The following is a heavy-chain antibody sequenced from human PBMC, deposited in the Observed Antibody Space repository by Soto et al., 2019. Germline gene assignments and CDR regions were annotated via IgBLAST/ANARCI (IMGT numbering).Heavy chain of an antibody. V-gene: IGHV2-5*02. CDR2: IYWDDDK. CDR3: AHSLGSGSQSYYYYMDV. Sequence: SGPTLVNPTQTLTLTCTFSGFSLSTSGVGVGWIRQPPGKALEWLALIYWDDDKRYSPSLKSRLTITKDTSKNPVVLTMTNMDPVDTAIYFFAHSLGSGSQSYYYYMDVWGKGTTVTVSS. CDR1: GFSLSTSGVG. J-gene: IGHJ6*03. D-gene: IGHD3-10*02.